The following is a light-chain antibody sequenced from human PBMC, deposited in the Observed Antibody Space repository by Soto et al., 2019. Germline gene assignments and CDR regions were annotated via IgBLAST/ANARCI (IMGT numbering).Light chain of an antibody. CDR3: QQVNSYPLT. J-gene: IGKJ4*01. CDR2: AAS. CDR1: QDISSY. Sequence: DIPLTQSPSFLSASVGDRVTIACRASQDISSYLAWYQQKPGKAPNLLIYAASTLQSGVPSRFSGSGSGTEFTLTISSLQPEDFATYYCQQVNSYPLTFGGGTKVEIK. V-gene: IGKV1-9*01.